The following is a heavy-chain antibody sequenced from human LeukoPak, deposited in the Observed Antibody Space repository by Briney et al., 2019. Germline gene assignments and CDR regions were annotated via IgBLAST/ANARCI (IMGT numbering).Heavy chain of an antibody. CDR1: GYTFTGYY. CDR3: ARGYYVWGSYRARYLDY. Sequence: ASVKFSCKASGYTFTGYYMHWVRQAPGQGLEWMGWINPNSGGTNYAQKFQGWVTMTRDTSISTAYMELSRLRSDDTAVYYCARGYYVWGSYRARYLDYWGQGSLVTVSS. V-gene: IGHV1-2*04. CDR2: INPNSGGT. D-gene: IGHD3-16*02. J-gene: IGHJ4*02.